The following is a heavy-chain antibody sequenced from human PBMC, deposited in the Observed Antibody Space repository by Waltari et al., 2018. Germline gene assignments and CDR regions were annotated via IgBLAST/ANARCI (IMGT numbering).Heavy chain of an antibody. V-gene: IGHV4-38-2*01. CDR1: GYSISRGYY. Sequence: QVQLQESGPGLVKPSETLSLTCAVSGYSISRGYYWGWIRPPPGKGLEWIGSIYHSGSTYYNPSLKSRVTISVDTSKNQFSLKLSSVTAADTAVYYCARLFRLYDILTGYHDSFDYWGQGTLVTVSS. CDR2: IYHSGST. D-gene: IGHD3-9*01. CDR3: ARLFRLYDILTGYHDSFDY. J-gene: IGHJ4*02.